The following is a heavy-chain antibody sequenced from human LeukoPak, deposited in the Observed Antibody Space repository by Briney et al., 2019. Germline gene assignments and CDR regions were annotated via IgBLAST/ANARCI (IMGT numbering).Heavy chain of an antibody. Sequence: GRSLRLSCAASGFTFSSYAMHWVRQAPGKGLEWVAVISYDGSNKYYADSVKGRFTISRDNSKNTLCLQMNSLRAEDTAVYYCAKSITIFGVVTLDAFDIWGQGTMVTVSS. CDR2: ISYDGSNK. CDR1: GFTFSSYA. V-gene: IGHV3-30*18. CDR3: AKSITIFGVVTLDAFDI. J-gene: IGHJ3*02. D-gene: IGHD3-3*01.